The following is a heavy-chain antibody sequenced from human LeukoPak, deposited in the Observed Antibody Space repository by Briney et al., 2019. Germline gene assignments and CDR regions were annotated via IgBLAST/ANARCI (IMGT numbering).Heavy chain of an antibody. CDR1: GFTFNKYA. J-gene: IGHJ6*02. D-gene: IGHD3-9*01. CDR3: ARDVRSVLRYFDWLTLSYGMDV. CDR2: ISGSGGIT. Sequence: GGSLRLSCAASGFTFNKYAMSWVRQAPGKGLEWVSGISGSGGITEYADSVKGRFTISRDNSKNTLYLQMNSLSAEDTAVYYCARDVRSVLRYFDWLTLSYGMDVWGQGTTVTVSS. V-gene: IGHV3-23*01.